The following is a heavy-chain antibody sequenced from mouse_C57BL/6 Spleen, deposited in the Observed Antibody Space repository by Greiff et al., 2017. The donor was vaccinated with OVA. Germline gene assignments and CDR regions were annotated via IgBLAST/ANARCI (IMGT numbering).Heavy chain of an antibody. V-gene: IGHV2-5*01. D-gene: IGHD2-1*01. Sequence: VKLMESGPGLVQPSQSLSITCTVSGFSLTSYGVHWVRQSPGKGLEWLGVIWRGGSTDYNAAFMSRLSITKDNSKSQVFFKMNSLQAADTAIYYCAKRHSYYGDAMDYWGQGTSVTVSS. J-gene: IGHJ4*01. CDR3: AKRHSYYGDAMDY. CDR1: GFSLTSYG. CDR2: IWRGGST.